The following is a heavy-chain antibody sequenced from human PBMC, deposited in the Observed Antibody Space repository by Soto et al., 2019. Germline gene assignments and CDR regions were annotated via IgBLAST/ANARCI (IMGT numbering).Heavy chain of an antibody. CDR2: ISYDGSNK. D-gene: IGHD3-22*01. Sequence: QVQLVESGGGVVQPGRSLRLSCAASGFTFSSYAMHWVRQAPGKGLEWVAVISYDGSNKYYADSVKGRFTISRDNSKNTLYLQMNSLRAEDTAVYYCAREIYDSNPGGKNWFDPWGQGTLVTVSS. V-gene: IGHV3-30-3*01. CDR1: GFTFSSYA. J-gene: IGHJ5*02. CDR3: AREIYDSNPGGKNWFDP.